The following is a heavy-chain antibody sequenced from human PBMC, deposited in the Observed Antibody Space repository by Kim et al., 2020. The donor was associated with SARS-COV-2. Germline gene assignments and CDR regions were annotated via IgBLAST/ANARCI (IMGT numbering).Heavy chain of an antibody. CDR3: ARLNGDYGRYTMDV. J-gene: IGHJ6*02. D-gene: IGHD4-17*01. V-gene: IGHV3-33*08. CDR1: KFNFGGYG. CDR2: IWYDGSKK. Sequence: GGSLRLSCAGSKFNFGGYGMHWVRQAPGKGLEWVALIWYDGSKKYYTDSVKGRFTISRDNSKNTLYLEMNSLRAEDTAVYYCARLNGDYGRYTMDVWGRGTTVTVSS.